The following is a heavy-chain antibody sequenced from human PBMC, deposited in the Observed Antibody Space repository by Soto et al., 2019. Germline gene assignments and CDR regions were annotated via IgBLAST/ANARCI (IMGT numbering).Heavy chain of an antibody. CDR3: GTDRGDSSGWPFDY. CDR2: ISASGART. Sequence: EVHLLESGGGLVQPGGSLSLSCAASGFTFSSYAMNWVRQAPGTGLEWVSAISASGARTYYADSVKGNFTISSDNSKNALYLHIGSLSGEATAVYYCGTDRGDSSGWPFDYWGQGTLVTVSS. V-gene: IGHV3-23*01. CDR1: GFTFSSYA. J-gene: IGHJ4*02. D-gene: IGHD6-19*01.